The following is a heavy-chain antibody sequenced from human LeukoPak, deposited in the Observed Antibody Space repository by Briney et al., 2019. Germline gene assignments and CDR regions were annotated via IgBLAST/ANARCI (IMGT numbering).Heavy chain of an antibody. V-gene: IGHV1-18*01. CDR2: ISAYNGNT. Sequence: ASXKVSCKASGYTFTSYGINWVRQAPGQGLEWMGWISAYNGNTNYAQKLQGRVTMTTDTSTSTAYMELRSLRSDDTAVYYCARDPYYDSSGYTYFDYWGQGTLVTVSS. D-gene: IGHD3-22*01. CDR3: ARDPYYDSSGYTYFDY. J-gene: IGHJ4*02. CDR1: GYTFTSYG.